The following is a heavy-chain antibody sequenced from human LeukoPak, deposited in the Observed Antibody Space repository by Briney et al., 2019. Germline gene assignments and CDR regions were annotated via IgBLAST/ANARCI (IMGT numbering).Heavy chain of an antibody. CDR2: IHYSGST. V-gene: IGHV4-28*01. Sequence: SDTLSLTCAVSGYSISSSNWWGWIRQPPGKGLEWIGYIHYSGSTDYNPSLKSRVTMSVDTSKNQFSLKLSSVTAVDTAVYYCALYCSADNCGYFDHWGQGTLVTVSS. D-gene: IGHD2-15*01. CDR1: GYSISSSNW. CDR3: ALYCSADNCGYFDH. J-gene: IGHJ4*02.